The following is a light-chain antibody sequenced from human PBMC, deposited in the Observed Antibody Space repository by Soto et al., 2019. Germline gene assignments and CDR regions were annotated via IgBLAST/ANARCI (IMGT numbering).Light chain of an antibody. CDR3: SSYTTSSSWV. Sequence: QAVVTQPASVSGSPGQSMTISCTGTSSDVGGYNYVSWFQQHPGKAPKLMIYVVSNRPSGISNRFSGSKSGNTASLTISGLQAEDEADYYCSSYTTSSSWVFGGGTKLTVL. CDR2: VVS. CDR1: SSDVGGYNY. V-gene: IGLV2-14*01. J-gene: IGLJ3*02.